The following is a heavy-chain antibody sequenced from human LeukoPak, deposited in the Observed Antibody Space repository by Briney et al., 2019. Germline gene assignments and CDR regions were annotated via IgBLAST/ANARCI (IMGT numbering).Heavy chain of an antibody. CDR2: INPSGGST. V-gene: IGHV1-46*01. Sequence: ASVKVSCKVSGYTFTSYYMHWVRQAPGQGLEWMGIINPSGGSTSYAQKFQGRVTMTRDMSTSTVYMELSSLRSEDTAVYYCARARRGNWNEANDAFDIWGQGTMVTVSS. CDR3: ARARRGNWNEANDAFDI. J-gene: IGHJ3*02. D-gene: IGHD1-1*01. CDR1: GYTFTSYY.